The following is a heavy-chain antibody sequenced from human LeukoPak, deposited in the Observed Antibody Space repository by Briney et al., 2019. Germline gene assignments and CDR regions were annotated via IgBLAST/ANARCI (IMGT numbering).Heavy chain of an antibody. D-gene: IGHD1-26*01. CDR3: ARDKIVGATYFDY. V-gene: IGHV3-20*04. CDR1: GFTFDDYG. Sequence: GSLRLSCATSGFTFDDYGMSWVRQAPGKGLEWVSGINWNGGSTGYADSVKGRFTISRDNARNSLYLQMNSLRAEDTAVYYCARDKIVGATYFDYWGQGTLVTVSS. J-gene: IGHJ4*02. CDR2: INWNGGST.